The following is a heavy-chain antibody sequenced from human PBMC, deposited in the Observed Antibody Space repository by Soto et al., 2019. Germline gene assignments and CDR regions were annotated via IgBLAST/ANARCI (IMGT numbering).Heavy chain of an antibody. CDR1: GFNFSYYG. V-gene: IGHV3-30*18. Sequence: QVQLVESGGGVVQPGRSLRVSCAGSGFNFSYYGMHWVRQAPGKGLEWVATISYDGTKKAYVDSVKGRFTISRDNSKETTFLQMNSLRREDTAIYYCAKDMAGSSHWGQGTPVTVSS. J-gene: IGHJ4*02. CDR3: AKDMAGSSH. CDR2: ISYDGTKK. D-gene: IGHD3-10*01.